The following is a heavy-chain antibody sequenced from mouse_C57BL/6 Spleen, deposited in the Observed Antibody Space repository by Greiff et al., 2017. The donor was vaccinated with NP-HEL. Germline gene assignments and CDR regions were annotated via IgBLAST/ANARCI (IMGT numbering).Heavy chain of an antibody. D-gene: IGHD1-2*01. V-gene: IGHV5-17*01. J-gene: IGHJ4*01. CDR3: ARHDGLYYYAMDY. CDR2: ISSGSSTI. CDR1: GFTFSDYG. Sequence: EVQLVESGGGLVKPGGSLKLSCAASGFTFSDYGMHWVRQAPEKGLEWVAYISSGSSTIYYADTVKGRFTISRDNAKNTLFLQMTSLRSEDTAMYYCARHDGLYYYAMDYWGQGTSVTVSS.